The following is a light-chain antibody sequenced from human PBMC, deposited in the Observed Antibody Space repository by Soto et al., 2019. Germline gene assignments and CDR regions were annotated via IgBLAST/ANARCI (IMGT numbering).Light chain of an antibody. V-gene: IGLV1-47*01. Sequence: QSVLTHPPSACGPPGQRVTISCSGSSSNIGKNYVYWYQLLPGTAPKVLIYYNNQRPSGVPDRFSGSKSGTSASLAISGLRSEDEADYHCAAWDDRLSTYVFATGTKVTXL. CDR3: AAWDDRLSTYV. CDR1: SSNIGKNY. J-gene: IGLJ1*01. CDR2: YNN.